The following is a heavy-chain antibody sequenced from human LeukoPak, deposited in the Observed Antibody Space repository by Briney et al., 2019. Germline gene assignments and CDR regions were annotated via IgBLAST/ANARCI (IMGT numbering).Heavy chain of an antibody. Sequence: GGSLRLSCGASGFTFSSYSMSWVRQAPGKGLEWVSYISSSSSIMYYADSVKGQFTISRDNAKKSLYLQMNSLRDEDTAVYYCARDRFDYWGQGTLVTVSS. CDR1: GFTFSSYS. CDR2: ISSSSSIM. V-gene: IGHV3-48*02. J-gene: IGHJ4*02. CDR3: ARDRFDY.